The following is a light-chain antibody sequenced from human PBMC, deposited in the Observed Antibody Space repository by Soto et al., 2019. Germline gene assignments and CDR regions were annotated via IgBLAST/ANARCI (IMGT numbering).Light chain of an antibody. Sequence: EIVMTQSPATLSVSPGERATLSCRASQAVSSNLACYQQKPGQAPRLLIYAASTRAAGIPDRFSGSGSGTGFTLTITSLQSEDFAVYSCQHYNNWPFTSGPGTKVDI. V-gene: IGKV3-15*01. J-gene: IGKJ3*01. CDR1: QAVSSN. CDR3: QHYNNWPFT. CDR2: AAS.